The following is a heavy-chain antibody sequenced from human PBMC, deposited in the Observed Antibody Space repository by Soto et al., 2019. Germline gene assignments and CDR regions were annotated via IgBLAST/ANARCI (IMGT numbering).Heavy chain of an antibody. J-gene: IGHJ4*02. CDR2: IIPIFGTA. V-gene: IGHV1-69*06. D-gene: IGHD3-9*01. CDR3: ARGNYDILAGYYPTFDY. CDR1: GGTFSSYA. Sequence: ASVKVSCKASGGTFSSYAISWVRQAPGQGLEWMGGIIPIFGTANYAQRFQGRVTITADKSTSTAYMELSSLRSEDTAVYYCARGNYDILAGYYPTFDYWARDPWSPSPQ.